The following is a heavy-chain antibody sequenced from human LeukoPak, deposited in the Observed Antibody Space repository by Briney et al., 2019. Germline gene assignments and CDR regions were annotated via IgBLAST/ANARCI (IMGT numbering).Heavy chain of an antibody. V-gene: IGHV3-23*01. Sequence: GGSLRLSCVASGFTFSSYRMSWVRQASGKGLEWVSDISGSGGSTYYADSVKGRFTISRDKSKNTLYLQMNSLRADDTAVYYCAKVIGEQWLASFDYWGQGTLVTVSS. D-gene: IGHD6-19*01. CDR1: GFTFSSYR. CDR2: ISGSGGST. J-gene: IGHJ4*02. CDR3: AKVIGEQWLASFDY.